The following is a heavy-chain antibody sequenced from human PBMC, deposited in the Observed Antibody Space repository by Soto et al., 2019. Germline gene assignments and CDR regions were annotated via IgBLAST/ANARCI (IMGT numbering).Heavy chain of an antibody. D-gene: IGHD6-13*01. CDR2: IIPIFGTA. CDR1: GGTFSSYA. CDR3: ARDEGGGELAAAFDY. V-gene: IGHV1-69*01. J-gene: IGHJ4*02. Sequence: QVQLVQSGAEVKKPGSSVKVSCKASGGTFSSYAISWVRQAPGQGLEWMGGIIPIFGTANYAQKFQGRVTITADEAASTDYRELSSLRSEDTAVYYCARDEGGGELAAAFDYWGQGTLVTVSS.